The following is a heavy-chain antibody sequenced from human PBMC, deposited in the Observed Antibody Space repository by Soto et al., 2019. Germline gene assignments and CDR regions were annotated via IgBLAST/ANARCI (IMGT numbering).Heavy chain of an antibody. CDR1: GFTFTGSA. Sequence: SVKVSCKASGFTFTGSAVQWVRQARGQRLEWIGWIVVGSGNTNYAQKFQERVTITRDMSTSTAYMELSSLRSEDTAVYYCAADLWFGELYFDYWGQGTLVTVSS. CDR3: AADLWFGELYFDY. J-gene: IGHJ4*02. V-gene: IGHV1-58*01. CDR2: IVVGSGNT. D-gene: IGHD3-10*01.